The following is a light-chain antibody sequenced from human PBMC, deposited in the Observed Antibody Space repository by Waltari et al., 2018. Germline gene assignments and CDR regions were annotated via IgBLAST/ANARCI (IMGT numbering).Light chain of an antibody. CDR1: QGIRNS. Sequence: DIQMTQSPSSLSAFVGDRVTISCRASQGIRNSVDWFQQKPGKAPKALMYGASTLHSCVPSRFSGSGFGTDFTLTISGLQPEDLATYYCLQYDSYPRTFGQGTKVEIK. J-gene: IGKJ1*01. CDR3: LQYDSYPRT. CDR2: GAS. V-gene: IGKV1-16*01.